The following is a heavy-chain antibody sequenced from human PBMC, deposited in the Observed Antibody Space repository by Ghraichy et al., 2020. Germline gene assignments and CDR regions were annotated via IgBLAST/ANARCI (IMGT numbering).Heavy chain of an antibody. Sequence: SETLSLTCAVYGGSFSGYYWSWIRQPPGKGLEWIGEINHSGSTNYNPSLKSRVTISVDTSKNQFSLKLSSVTAADTAVYYCARFNMVRGTPFDYWGQGTLVTVSS. CDR2: INHSGST. CDR3: ARFNMVRGTPFDY. D-gene: IGHD3-10*01. V-gene: IGHV4-34*01. CDR1: GGSFSGYY. J-gene: IGHJ4*02.